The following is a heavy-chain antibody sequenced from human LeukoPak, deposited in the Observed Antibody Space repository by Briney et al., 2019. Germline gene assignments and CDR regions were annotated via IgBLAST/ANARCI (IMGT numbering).Heavy chain of an antibody. J-gene: IGHJ4*02. V-gene: IGHV4-39*07. CDR1: GGSISSSSYY. D-gene: IGHD3-16*02. CDR2: MYSGST. CDR3: ARMITFGGVIVMYFDY. Sequence: SETLSLTCTVSGGSISSSSYYWGWIRQPPGKGLEWIGSMYSGSTNYNPSLKSRVTISVDTSKNQFSLKLSSVTAADTAVYYCARMITFGGVIVMYFDYWGQGTLVTVSS.